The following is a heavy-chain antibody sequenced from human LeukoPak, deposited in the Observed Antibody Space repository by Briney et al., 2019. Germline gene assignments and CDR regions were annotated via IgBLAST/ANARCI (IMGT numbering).Heavy chain of an antibody. D-gene: IGHD2/OR15-2a*01. Sequence: GGSLRLSCTASGFTFGDYAMSWVRQAPGKGLEWVGFIGSKAYGGTTEYAASVKGRFTISRDDSKSIAYLQMNSLKTEDTAVYYCTSVFVGSTYYFDYWGQGTLVTVSS. CDR2: IGSKAYGGTT. V-gene: IGHV3-49*04. CDR3: TSVFVGSTYYFDY. J-gene: IGHJ4*02. CDR1: GFTFGDYA.